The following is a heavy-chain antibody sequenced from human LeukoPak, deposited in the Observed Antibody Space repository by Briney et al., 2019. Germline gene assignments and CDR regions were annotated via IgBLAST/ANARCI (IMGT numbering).Heavy chain of an antibody. D-gene: IGHD3-9*01. CDR1: GGSFSGYY. CDR2: INHSGST. Sequence: PSETLSLTCAVYGGSFSGYYWSWIRQPPGKGLEWIGEINHSGSTNYNPSLKSRVTISVDTSKNQFSLKLSSVTAADTAVYYCAGYYDILTGYYKGFDYWGQGTLVTVSS. V-gene: IGHV4-34*01. J-gene: IGHJ4*02. CDR3: AGYYDILTGYYKGFDY.